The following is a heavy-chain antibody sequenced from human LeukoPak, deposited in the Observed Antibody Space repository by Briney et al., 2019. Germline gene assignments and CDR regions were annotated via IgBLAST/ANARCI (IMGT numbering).Heavy chain of an antibody. D-gene: IGHD3-9*01. J-gene: IGHJ4*02. V-gene: IGHV1-18*01. CDR1: GYIFTNYG. CDR3: ARSPHILTGENFDF. CDR2: ISVYNGDT. Sequence: GASVKVSCKASGYIFTNYGISRGRQAPGQGLEWMGWISVYNGDTNYAQKLQGRVTMTRDKSTSTADMEVRGLRSDDTAVFYCARSPHILTGENFDFWGQGTLVTVSS.